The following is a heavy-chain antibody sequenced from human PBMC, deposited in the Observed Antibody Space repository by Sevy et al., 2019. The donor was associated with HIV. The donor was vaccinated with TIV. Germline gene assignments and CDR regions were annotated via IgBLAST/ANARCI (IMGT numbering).Heavy chain of an antibody. CDR1: GFTFSSYS. Sequence: GGSLRLSCAASGFTFSSYSMNWVRQAPGKGLEWVSSISSTSNYIYYGDSVKGRYTISRDNAKNPLHLQMNSLRAEDTAVYYWARDGGSTDRGMDVWGQGTTVTVSS. CDR2: ISSTSNYI. D-gene: IGHD3-16*01. J-gene: IGHJ6*02. V-gene: IGHV3-21*01. CDR3: ARDGGSTDRGMDV.